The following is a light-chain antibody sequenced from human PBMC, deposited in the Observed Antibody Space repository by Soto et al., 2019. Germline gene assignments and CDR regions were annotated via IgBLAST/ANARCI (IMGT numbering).Light chain of an antibody. V-gene: IGKV1D-12*01. CDR2: AAS. CDR3: QQDNSFPLT. CDR1: PGISSW. Sequence: DIQMTQSPSSVAASVGDRGTITCRASPGISSWLAWYQQKPGKAPKFLIYAASTLQSGVPSRFSGSGSGTEFTLTISGLQPEDVATYYCQQDNSFPLTFGGGTKVEIK. J-gene: IGKJ4*02.